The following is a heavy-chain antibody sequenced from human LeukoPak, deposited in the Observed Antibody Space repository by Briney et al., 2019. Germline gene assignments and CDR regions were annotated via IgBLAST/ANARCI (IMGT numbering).Heavy chain of an antibody. J-gene: IGHJ4*02. CDR3: ARGALLRFWGNFDY. CDR2: IYSGGST. CDR1: GFTVSSNY. Sequence: GGSLRLSCAASGFTVSSNYMSWVRQAPGKGLEWVSVIYSGGSTYYADSVKSRFTISRDNSKNTLYLQMNSLRAEDTAVYYCARGALLRFWGNFDYWGQGTLVTVSS. D-gene: IGHD3-16*01. V-gene: IGHV3-66*01.